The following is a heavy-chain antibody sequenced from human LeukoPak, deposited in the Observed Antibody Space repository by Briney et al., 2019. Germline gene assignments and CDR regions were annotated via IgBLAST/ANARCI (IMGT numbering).Heavy chain of an antibody. CDR2: IYYSGST. J-gene: IGHJ3*02. D-gene: IGHD6-13*01. V-gene: IGHV4-59*01. Sequence: SETLSLTCTVSGGSISFYYWSWIRQPPGKGLEWIGYIYYSGSTNYNPSLRSRVTISVDTSKNQFSLKLSSVTAADTAVYYCARERGSSWSDAFDIWGQGTMVTVSS. CDR3: ARERGSSWSDAFDI. CDR1: GGSISFYY.